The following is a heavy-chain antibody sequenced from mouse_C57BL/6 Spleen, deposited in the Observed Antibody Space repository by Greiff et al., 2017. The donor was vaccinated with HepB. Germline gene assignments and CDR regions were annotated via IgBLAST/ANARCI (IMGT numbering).Heavy chain of an antibody. D-gene: IGHD2-4*01. Sequence: QVHVKQSGAELVRPGSSVKLSCKASGYTFTSYWMHWVKQRPIQGLEWIGNIDPSDSETHYNQKFKDKATLTVDKSSSTAYMQLSSLTSEDSAVYYCARNGDYDFYAMDYWGQGTSVTVSS. V-gene: IGHV1-52*01. CDR1: GYTFTSYW. CDR2: IDPSDSET. CDR3: ARNGDYDFYAMDY. J-gene: IGHJ4*01.